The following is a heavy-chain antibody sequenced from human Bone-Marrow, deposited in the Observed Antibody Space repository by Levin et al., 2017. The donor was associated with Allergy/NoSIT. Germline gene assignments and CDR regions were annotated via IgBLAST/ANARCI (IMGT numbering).Heavy chain of an antibody. D-gene: IGHD3-3*01. J-gene: IGHJ6*02. CDR2: IYNRAAT. Sequence: SETLSLTCTVSGASMSSHYWSWVRQSPGKGLEWFGYIYNRAATKYTPSVKSRVTISLDTSKNQFSLKLSSVTAADTAVYYCATGSYGLWSGVGGMEVWGQGTTVTVSS. V-gene: IGHV4-59*11. CDR3: ATGSYGLWSGVGGMEV. CDR1: GASMSSHY.